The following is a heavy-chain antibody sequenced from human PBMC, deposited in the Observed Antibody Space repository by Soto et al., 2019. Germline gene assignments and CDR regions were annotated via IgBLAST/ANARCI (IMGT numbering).Heavy chain of an antibody. D-gene: IGHD2-15*01. J-gene: IGHJ4*02. CDR2: IYYSGST. V-gene: IGHV4-61*01. CDR3: AREAQEGGSGKGFDY. Sequence: QVQLQESGPGLEKPSETLSLTCTVSGGSVSSGSYYWSWIRQPPGKGLEWIGYIYYSGSTNYNPSLKSRVTISVDTSKNQFSLKLSSVTAADTAVYYCAREAQEGGSGKGFDYWGQGTLVTVSS. CDR1: GGSVSSGSYY.